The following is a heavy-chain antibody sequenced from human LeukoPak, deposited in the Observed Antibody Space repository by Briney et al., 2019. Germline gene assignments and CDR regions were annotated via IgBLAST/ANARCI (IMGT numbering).Heavy chain of an antibody. D-gene: IGHD3-22*01. J-gene: IGHJ4*02. Sequence: GGSLRLSCAASGFTVSSNYMSWVRQAPGKGLEWVSVIYSGGSTYYADSVKGRFTISRDNSKNTLYLQMNSLRAEDTAVYHCARSSGYYKGFDYWGQGTLVTVSS. CDR3: ARSSGYYKGFDY. V-gene: IGHV3-53*01. CDR1: GFTVSSNY. CDR2: IYSGGST.